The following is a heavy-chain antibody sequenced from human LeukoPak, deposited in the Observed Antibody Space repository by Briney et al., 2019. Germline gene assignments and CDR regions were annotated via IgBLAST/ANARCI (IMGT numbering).Heavy chain of an antibody. D-gene: IGHD3-10*01. CDR1: GFTFNSYA. V-gene: IGHV3-23*01. J-gene: IGHJ6*02. Sequence: PRGSLRLSLAASGFTFNSYAMSLVRQAPRERLGWVSDISCSGGSTYYADSVKGPFTISRDNSKNTLYLQMNSPGAENTAVYYCAPTVPYYYYGMDVWGQGTTVTVSS. CDR2: ISCSGGST. CDR3: APTVPYYYYGMDV.